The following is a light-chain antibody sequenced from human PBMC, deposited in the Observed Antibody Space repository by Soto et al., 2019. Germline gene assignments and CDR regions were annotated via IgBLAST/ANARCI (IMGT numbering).Light chain of an antibody. V-gene: IGLV1-40*01. Sequence: QSVLTQPPSGSGAPGQRVTISCTGSSSNIGAGYDVHWYQQLPGTAPKLLIYGNSNRPSGVPDRFSGSKSGTSASLAITGLQAEDEADYYCQSYDSSLSAFYVFGTGTKAPS. CDR1: SSNIGAGYD. J-gene: IGLJ1*01. CDR2: GNS. CDR3: QSYDSSLSAFYV.